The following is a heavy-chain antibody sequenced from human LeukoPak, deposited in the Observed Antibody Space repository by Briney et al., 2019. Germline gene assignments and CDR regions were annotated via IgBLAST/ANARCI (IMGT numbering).Heavy chain of an antibody. J-gene: IGHJ6*03. Sequence: GGSLRLSCAGSGFTFDDYGMNWVRQAPGKGLEWVSSISSSSSYIYYADSVKGRFTISRDNAKNSLYLQMNSLRAEDTAVYYCAREKDDSRTYYYYYYMDVWGKGTTVTVSS. V-gene: IGHV3-21*01. D-gene: IGHD3-22*01. CDR1: GFTFDDYG. CDR3: AREKDDSRTYYYYYYMDV. CDR2: ISSSSSYI.